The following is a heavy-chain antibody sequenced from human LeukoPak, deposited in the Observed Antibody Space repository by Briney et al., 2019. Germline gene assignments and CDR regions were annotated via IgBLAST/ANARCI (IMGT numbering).Heavy chain of an antibody. D-gene: IGHD1-26*01. V-gene: IGHV4-59*08. Sequence: PSETLSLTCTVSGGSISSYYWSWIRQPPGKGLEWIGYIYYSGSTNYNPSLKSRVTISVDTSKNQFTLKLSSVTAADTAVYYCARIRAYSGSYYFGYWGQGTLVTVSS. CDR3: ARIRAYSGSYYFGY. CDR1: GGSISSYY. J-gene: IGHJ4*02. CDR2: IYYSGST.